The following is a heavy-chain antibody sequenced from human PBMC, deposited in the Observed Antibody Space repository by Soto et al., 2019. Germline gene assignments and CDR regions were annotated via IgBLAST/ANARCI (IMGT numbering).Heavy chain of an antibody. Sequence: SQTLSLTCAISGDRVSSSGAAWNWVRQSPSRGLEWLGRTYYRSKWYNNYAISVKSRITINPDTSKNLFSLQLNSVTPEDTAVYYCARGGMWFGELSFLDYWGQGALVTVSS. J-gene: IGHJ4*02. D-gene: IGHD3-10*01. CDR3: ARGGMWFGELSFLDY. CDR2: TYYRSKWYN. CDR1: GDRVSSSGAA. V-gene: IGHV6-1*01.